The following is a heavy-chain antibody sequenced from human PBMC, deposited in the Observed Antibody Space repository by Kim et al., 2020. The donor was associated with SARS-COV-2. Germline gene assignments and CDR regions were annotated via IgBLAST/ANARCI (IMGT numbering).Heavy chain of an antibody. V-gene: IGHV3-33*06. D-gene: IGHD6-13*01. J-gene: IGHJ3*02. CDR3: AKDPPNGYSDAFDI. CDR1: GFTFSSYG. Sequence: GGSLRLSCAASGFTFSSYGMHWVRQAPGKGLEWVAVIWYDGSNKYYADSVKGRFTISRDNSKNTLYLQMNSLRAEDTAVYYCAKDPPNGYSDAFDIWGQGKMVTVSS. CDR2: IWYDGSNK.